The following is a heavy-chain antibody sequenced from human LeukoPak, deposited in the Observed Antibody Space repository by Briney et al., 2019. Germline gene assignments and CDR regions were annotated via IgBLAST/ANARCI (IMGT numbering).Heavy chain of an antibody. J-gene: IGHJ4*02. CDR2: IYDGGST. CDR3: AREGVTKYYFDY. D-gene: IGHD4-11*01. V-gene: IGHV4-59*01. Sequence: SETLSLTCTVSGGPISNYYWNWIRQPPGKGLEWIGYIYDGGSTNYNPSLKSRVTISVDTSKNQFSLKLSAVTTADTAVYYCAREGVTKYYFDYWGQGTLVTVSS. CDR1: GGPISNYY.